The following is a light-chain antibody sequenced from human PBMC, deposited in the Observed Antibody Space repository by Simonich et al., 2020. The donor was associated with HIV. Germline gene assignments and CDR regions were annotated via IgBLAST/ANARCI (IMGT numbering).Light chain of an antibody. J-gene: IGLJ3*02. CDR2: EVS. CDR1: SSDVGGYNF. V-gene: IGLV2-8*01. Sequence: QSALTQPASVSGSPGQSITISCTGTSSDVGGYNFVSCDQKPPGKAPKIMIYEVSKRPSGVPDRFSGSKSGNTASLTVSGLQAEDEADYYCSSYAGGNNLVFGGGTKLTVL. CDR3: SSYAGGNNLV.